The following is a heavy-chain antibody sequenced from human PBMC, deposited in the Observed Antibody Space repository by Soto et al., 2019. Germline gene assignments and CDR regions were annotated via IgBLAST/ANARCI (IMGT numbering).Heavy chain of an antibody. V-gene: IGHV1-58*01. J-gene: IGHJ4*02. CDR1: GFTLTDSA. D-gene: IGHD3-10*01. Sequence: GASVKVSCKASGFTLTDSAVQWVRQARGQRLEWIGWIVVGSGITNYAQKFQERVTITWDLSTSTAYMELSGLKSDDTAVYYCATPTPLRGAMITNINFDFWGQGTPVTVS. CDR2: IVVGSGIT. CDR3: ATPTPLRGAMITNINFDF.